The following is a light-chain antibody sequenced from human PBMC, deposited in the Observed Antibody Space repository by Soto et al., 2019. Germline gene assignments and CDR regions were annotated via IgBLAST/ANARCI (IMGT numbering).Light chain of an antibody. CDR2: AAS. CDR1: QDVGRW. Sequence: DIQMTQFPSFVSASVGDRVTITCRASQDVGRWLAWFQQKPGKAPKLLIYAASSLQSGVPSRFSGSGAGTDFILTISSLQPEDFATYYCQQANIFPYTFGQGTKLEIK. CDR3: QQANIFPYT. V-gene: IGKV1-12*01. J-gene: IGKJ2*01.